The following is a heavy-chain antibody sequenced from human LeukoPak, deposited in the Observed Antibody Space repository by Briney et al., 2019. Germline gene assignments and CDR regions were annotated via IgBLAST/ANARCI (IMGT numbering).Heavy chain of an antibody. V-gene: IGHV1-69*02. CDR1: GGTFSSYT. J-gene: IGHJ4*02. D-gene: IGHD6-13*01. Sequence: SVNVSCKPSGGTFSSYTISWVRQPPGQGLEWMGRIIPILGIANYAQKLQGRVTITADKSTSTAYMELSSLRSEDTAVYYCARATAGDIDYWGQGTLVTVSS. CDR2: IIPILGIA. CDR3: ARATAGDIDY.